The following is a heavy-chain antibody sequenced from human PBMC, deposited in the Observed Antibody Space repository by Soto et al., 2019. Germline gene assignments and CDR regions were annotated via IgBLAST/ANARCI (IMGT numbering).Heavy chain of an antibody. D-gene: IGHD1-26*01. Sequence: QITLKESGPTLVKPTQTLTLTCTFSGFSLTTSGVGVGWIRQPPGKALEWLAFIYWDDDKRYSPSLKTRLTTTKTTSKNQEVLTITNMDPVDTATYYSTHSRLGSPSGAMDVWGQGTTVTVSS. CDR1: GFSLTTSGVG. CDR2: IYWDDDK. CDR3: THSRLGSPSGAMDV. V-gene: IGHV2-5*02. J-gene: IGHJ6*02.